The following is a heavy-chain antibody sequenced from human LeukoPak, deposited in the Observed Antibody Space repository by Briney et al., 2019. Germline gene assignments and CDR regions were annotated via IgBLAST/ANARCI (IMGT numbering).Heavy chain of an antibody. CDR3: VRDGGLLRLAPIYYFDY. Sequence: GGSLRLSCAASGFNFRDSGMHWVRQAPGKGLEWVAVIWYDGSVKNYADSVKGRFTISKDDSKNTLALQMNSLRAEDTAVYYCVRDGGLLRLAPIYYFDYWGQGSLVTVSS. D-gene: IGHD3-22*01. V-gene: IGHV3-33*01. CDR1: GFNFRDSG. J-gene: IGHJ4*02. CDR2: IWYDGSVK.